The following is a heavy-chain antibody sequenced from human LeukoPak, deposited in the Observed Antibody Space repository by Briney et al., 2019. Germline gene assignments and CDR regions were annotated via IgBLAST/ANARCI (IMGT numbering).Heavy chain of an antibody. CDR2: IHYRGTT. Sequence: SETLSLTCTVSSGSISGYFGSWIRQPPGKGREWIGYIHYRGTTNYNPALKSRVTMSVDTSKNQSSLKVSSVTAADTAVYYCARMGAIAGASANPDYWGQGTLVTVSS. CDR3: ARMGAIAGASANPDY. D-gene: IGHD4/OR15-4a*01. V-gene: IGHV4-59*01. CDR1: SGSISGYF. J-gene: IGHJ4*02.